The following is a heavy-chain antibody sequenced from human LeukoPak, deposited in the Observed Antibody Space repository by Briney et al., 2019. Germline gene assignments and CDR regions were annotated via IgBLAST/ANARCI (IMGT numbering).Heavy chain of an antibody. CDR1: GFTFSSYA. D-gene: IGHD1-26*01. J-gene: IGHJ3*02. Sequence: TGGSLRLSCAASGFTFSSYAMSWVRQAPGKGLEWVSAISGSGGSTYYADSVKGRFTISRDNSKNTLYLQMNSLRAEDTSVYYCAKEHGIVGATTAFAIWGQGTLVTVSS. CDR2: ISGSGGST. CDR3: AKEHGIVGATTAFAI. V-gene: IGHV3-23*01.